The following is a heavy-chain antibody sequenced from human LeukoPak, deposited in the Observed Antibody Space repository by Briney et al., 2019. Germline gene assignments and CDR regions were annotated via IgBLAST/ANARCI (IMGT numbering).Heavy chain of an antibody. CDR1: GYSFTSYW. V-gene: IGHV5-51*01. Sequence: GESLKISCKGSGYSFTSYWIGWVRQMPGKGLEWIGIIYPGDSDTRYSPSFQGQVTISADKSISTAYLQWSSLKASDTAMYYCARVDTAMTLDYYGMDVWGQGTTVTVSS. D-gene: IGHD5-18*01. CDR3: ARVDTAMTLDYYGMDV. CDR2: IYPGDSDT. J-gene: IGHJ6*02.